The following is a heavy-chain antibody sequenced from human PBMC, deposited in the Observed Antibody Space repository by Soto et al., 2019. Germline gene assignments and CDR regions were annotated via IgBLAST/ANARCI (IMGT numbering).Heavy chain of an antibody. V-gene: IGHV3-23*01. CDR2: ISGSGGST. CDR3: AKGAVPPRWFYYGMDV. D-gene: IGHD3-9*01. CDR1: GFTFSSYA. Sequence: PGGSLRLSCAASGFTFSSYAMSWVRQAPGKGLEWVSAISGSGGSTYYADSVKGRFTISRDNSKNTLYLQMNSLRAEDTAVYYCAKGAVPPRWFYYGMDVWGQGTTVTVSS. J-gene: IGHJ6*02.